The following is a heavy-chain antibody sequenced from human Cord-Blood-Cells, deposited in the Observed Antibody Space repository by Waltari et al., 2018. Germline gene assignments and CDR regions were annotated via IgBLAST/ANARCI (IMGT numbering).Heavy chain of an antibody. J-gene: IGHJ5*02. D-gene: IGHD6-13*01. V-gene: IGHV4-61*09. CDR2: IYTSGST. Sequence: QVQLQESGPGLVKPSQTLSLTCTVSGGSLSSGSYYWTWIRPPAGKGLEWIGYIYTSGSTNYNPSLKSRVTISVDTSKNQFSLKLSSVTAADTAVYYCARKGGIAAAGGWFDPWGQGTLVTVSS. CDR3: ARKGGIAAAGGWFDP. CDR1: GGSLSSGSYY.